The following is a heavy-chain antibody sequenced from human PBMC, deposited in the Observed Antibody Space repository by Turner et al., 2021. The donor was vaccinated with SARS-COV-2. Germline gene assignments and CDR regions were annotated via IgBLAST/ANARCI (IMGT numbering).Heavy chain of an antibody. J-gene: IGHJ4*02. CDR3: ARGLSGYSYGYDY. CDR2: INSDGSTT. D-gene: IGHD5-18*01. Sequence: EVQLVESGGGLVQPGGSLRLSCAASGFPFSTYWMHWVRQAPGKGLVWVSRINSDGSTTNDADSVKGRLTISRDNAKNTVYLQMNSLRAEDTAVYYCARGLSGYSYGYDYWGQGTLVTVSS. V-gene: IGHV3-74*01. CDR1: GFPFSTYW.